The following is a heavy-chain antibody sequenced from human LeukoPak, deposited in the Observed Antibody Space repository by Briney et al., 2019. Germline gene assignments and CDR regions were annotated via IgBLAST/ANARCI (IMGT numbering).Heavy chain of an antibody. D-gene: IGHD3-3*02. V-gene: IGHV1-18*01. J-gene: IGHJ5*02. Sequence: ASVKVSCKASGYTFTSYGISWVRQAPGQGLEWMGWISAYNGNTNYAQKLQGRVTITRNTSINTAYMDLSSLRFEDTAVYYCAGGIRRNINYWFDPWGQGTLVTVSS. CDR1: GYTFTSYG. CDR3: AGGIRRNINYWFDP. CDR2: ISAYNGNT.